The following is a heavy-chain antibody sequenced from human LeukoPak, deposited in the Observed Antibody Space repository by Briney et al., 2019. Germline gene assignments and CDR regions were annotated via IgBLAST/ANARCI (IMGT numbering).Heavy chain of an antibody. CDR2: IYSGGSP. V-gene: IGHV3-53*01. D-gene: IGHD3-22*01. CDR3: ARDLNYYDSSGYGH. Sequence: GGSLRLSCAASGFTFSTNYMSWVRQAPGKGLEWVSVIYSGGSPYYADSVKGRFTISRDNSKNTLYLQVNSLRAEDTAVYYCARDLNYYDSSGYGHWGQGTLVTVSS. CDR1: GFTFSTNY. J-gene: IGHJ4*02.